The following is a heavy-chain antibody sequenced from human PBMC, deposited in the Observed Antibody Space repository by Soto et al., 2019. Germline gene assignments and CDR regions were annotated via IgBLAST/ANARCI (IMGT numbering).Heavy chain of an antibody. D-gene: IGHD6-19*01. CDR2: INPNSGGT. CDR3: ARDGEIEQWLVPDYYYGMDV. J-gene: IGHJ6*02. CDR1: GYTFAGYY. V-gene: IGHV1-2*02. Sequence: ASVKVSCKASGYTFAGYYMHWVRQAPGQGLAWMGWINPNSGGTNYAQKFQGRVTMTRDTSISTAYMELSRLRSDDTAVYYCARDGEIEQWLVPDYYYGMDVWGQGTTVTVSS.